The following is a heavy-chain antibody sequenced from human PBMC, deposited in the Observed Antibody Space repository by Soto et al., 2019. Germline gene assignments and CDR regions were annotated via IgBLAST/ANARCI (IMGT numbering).Heavy chain of an antibody. D-gene: IGHD6-13*01. J-gene: IGHJ3*02. V-gene: IGHV3-15*01. CDR1: GFTFSNAW. CDR3: TTDRRIAAALYDALDI. Sequence: GGSLRLSCAASGFTFSNAWMSWVRQAPGKGLEWVGRIKSKTDGGTTDYAAPVKGRFTISRDDSQNTLYLQMNSLKTEDTAVYYCTTDRRIAAALYDALDIGGQGTMVTVSS. CDR2: IKSKTDGGTT.